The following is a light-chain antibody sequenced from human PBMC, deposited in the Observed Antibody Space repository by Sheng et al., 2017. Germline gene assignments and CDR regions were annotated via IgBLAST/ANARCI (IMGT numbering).Light chain of an antibody. CDR3: ATWDDDLKGCV. CDR2: GNY. J-gene: IGLJ3*02. Sequence: QSVLTQPPSASGTPGQRVTISCSGSISNIGINNVNWYQQFPGTAPKLLIHGNYQRPSGVPDRFSGSKSGTSASLAISGLQSEDEAEYYCATWDDDLKGCVFGGGTQLTVI. CDR1: ISNIGINN. V-gene: IGLV1-44*01.